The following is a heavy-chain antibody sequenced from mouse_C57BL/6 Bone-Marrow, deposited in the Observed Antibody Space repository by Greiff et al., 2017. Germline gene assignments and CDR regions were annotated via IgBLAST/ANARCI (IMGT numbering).Heavy chain of an antibody. V-gene: IGHV14-4*01. D-gene: IGHD1-1*01. CDR2: IDPENGDT. CDR1: GFNIKDDY. Sequence: EVQLQQSGAELVRPGASVKLSCTASGFNIKDDYMHWVKQRPEQGLEWIGWIDPENGDTEYASKFQGKATITADPSSTTAYLQRSSLTSEDTAVDYCTTVVADAMDYWGQGTSATVSS. J-gene: IGHJ4*01. CDR3: TTVVADAMDY.